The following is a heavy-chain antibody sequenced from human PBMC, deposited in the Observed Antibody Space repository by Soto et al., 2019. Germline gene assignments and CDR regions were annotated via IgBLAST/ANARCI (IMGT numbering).Heavy chain of an antibody. CDR2: INAGNGNT. CDR1: GYTFTSYS. CDR3: AVIATTPVAFDI. D-gene: IGHD2-15*01. Sequence: ASVKVSCKASGYTFTSYSMHWVRQAPGQRLEWMGWINAGNGNTKYSQKFQGRVTITRGTSASTAYMELSSLRSEDTAVYYCAVIATTPVAFDIWGEGTMVTV. V-gene: IGHV1-3*01. J-gene: IGHJ3*02.